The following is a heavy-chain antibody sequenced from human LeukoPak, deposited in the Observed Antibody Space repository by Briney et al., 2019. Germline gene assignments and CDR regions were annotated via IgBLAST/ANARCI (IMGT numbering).Heavy chain of an antibody. Sequence: GGSLRLSCAASGFTFSSYSMNWVRQAPGKGLEWVSYISSSSSTIYYADSVKGRFTISRDNAKNSLYLQMNSLRAEDTAVYYCARSRYSGYDPLDYWGQGTLVTVSS. CDR3: ARSRYSGYDPLDY. V-gene: IGHV3-48*04. CDR2: ISSSSSTI. D-gene: IGHD5-12*01. CDR1: GFTFSSYS. J-gene: IGHJ4*02.